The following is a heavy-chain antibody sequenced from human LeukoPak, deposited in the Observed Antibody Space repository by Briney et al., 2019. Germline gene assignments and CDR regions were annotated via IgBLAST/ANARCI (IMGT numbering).Heavy chain of an antibody. CDR1: GFTFSSYA. CDR2: ISWNSGSI. J-gene: IGHJ4*02. Sequence: GGSLRLSCAASGFTFSSYAMSWVRQAPGKGLEWVSGISWNSGSIGYADSVRGRFTISRDNAKNSLYLQMNSLRAEDTAFYYCAKEVAVAGEYNFDYWGQGTLVTVSS. D-gene: IGHD6-19*01. CDR3: AKEVAVAGEYNFDY. V-gene: IGHV3-9*01.